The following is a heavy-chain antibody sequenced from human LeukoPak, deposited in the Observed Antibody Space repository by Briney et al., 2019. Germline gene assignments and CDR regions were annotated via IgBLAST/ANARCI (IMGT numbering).Heavy chain of an antibody. CDR3: ARDPGYDYGYDY. V-gene: IGHV3-53*01. J-gene: IGHJ4*02. D-gene: IGHD5-18*01. CDR1: GFTVSDNY. CDR2: ICSDGRT. Sequence: PGGSLRLSCAASGFTVSDNYMSWVRQAPGKGLEWVSIICSDGRTYYADSVQGRFTISRDNSKNTMYLQMNSLRAEDSAVYYCARDPGYDYGYDYWGQGTLVTVSS.